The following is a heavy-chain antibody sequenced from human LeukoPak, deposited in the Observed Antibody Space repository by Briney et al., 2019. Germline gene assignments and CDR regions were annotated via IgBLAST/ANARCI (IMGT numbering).Heavy chain of an antibody. CDR2: IYYSGST. V-gene: IGHV4-39*07. D-gene: IGHD3-9*01. CDR1: GGSISSSSYY. CDR3: ARVGPTYYDILTGSIREGHYFDY. J-gene: IGHJ4*02. Sequence: SETLSLTCTVSGGSISSSSYYWGWIRQPPGKGLEWIGSIYYSGSTYYNPSLKSRVTISVDTSKNQFSLKLSSVTAADTAVYYCARVGPTYYDILTGSIREGHYFDYWGQGTLVTVSS.